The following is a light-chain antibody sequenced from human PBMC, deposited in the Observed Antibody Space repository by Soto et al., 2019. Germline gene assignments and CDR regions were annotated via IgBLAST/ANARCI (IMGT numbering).Light chain of an antibody. Sequence: EIVMTQPPATLSVSPGEGATLSCRASQSVSSKLGWYQQKPGQAPRLLIYGASTRATGVPARFSGSGSGTEFTLTVSSLQSEDFAVYYCQQYNDWPLTFGGGTKVEIK. CDR2: GAS. CDR1: QSVSSK. CDR3: QQYNDWPLT. V-gene: IGKV3-15*01. J-gene: IGKJ4*01.